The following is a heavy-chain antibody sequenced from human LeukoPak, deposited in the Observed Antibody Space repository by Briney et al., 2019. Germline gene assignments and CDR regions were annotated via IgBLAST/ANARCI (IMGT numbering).Heavy chain of an antibody. D-gene: IGHD3-3*01. J-gene: IGHJ4*02. CDR1: GFTFSNYG. V-gene: IGHV3-30*02. Sequence: PGGSLRLSCAASGFTFSNYGMHWVRQAPGKGLEWVAFIRYDGSNKYYADSVKGRFTISRDNSKNTLYVQMNSLTTEDTAVYYCAKGDGFGTDHRGQGTLVTVSS. CDR3: AKGDGFGTDH. CDR2: IRYDGSNK.